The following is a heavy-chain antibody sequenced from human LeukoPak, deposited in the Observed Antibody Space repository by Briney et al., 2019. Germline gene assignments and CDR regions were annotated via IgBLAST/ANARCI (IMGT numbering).Heavy chain of an antibody. CDR3: AKDFWPVAATDY. Sequence: RSGGSLRLSCAASGFTFSSYAMSWVRQAPGKGLEWVSAISGSGGSTYYADSVKGRFTISRDNSKNTLYLQMNSLRAEDTAVYYCAKDFWPVAATDYWGQGTLVTVSS. CDR2: ISGSGGST. CDR1: GFTFSSYA. J-gene: IGHJ4*02. D-gene: IGHD3-3*01. V-gene: IGHV3-23*01.